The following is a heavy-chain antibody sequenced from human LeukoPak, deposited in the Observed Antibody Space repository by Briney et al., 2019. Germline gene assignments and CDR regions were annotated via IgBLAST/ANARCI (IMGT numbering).Heavy chain of an antibody. CDR1: GGSISSYY. CDR2: IYYSGTT. Sequence: PSETLSLTCTVSGGSISSYYWSWIRQPPGKGLEWIGYIYYSGTTNYNPSLKSRVTISVDTSKNQLSLKLSSVTAADTAVYYCARGRLGELSLFDYWGQGTLVTVSS. CDR3: ARGRLGELSLFDY. J-gene: IGHJ4*02. D-gene: IGHD3-16*02. V-gene: IGHV4-59*01.